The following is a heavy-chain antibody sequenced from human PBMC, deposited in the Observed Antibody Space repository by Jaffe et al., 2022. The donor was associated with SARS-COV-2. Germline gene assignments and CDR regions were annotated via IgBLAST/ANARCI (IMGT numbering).Heavy chain of an antibody. CDR2: IYYSGST. CDR3: ARRRGGSYNNWFDP. V-gene: IGHV4-39*01. Sequence: QLQLQESGPGLVKPSETLSLTCTVSGGSISSSSYYWGWIRQPPGKGLEWIGSIYYSGSTYYNPSLKSRVTISVDTSKNQFSLKLSSVTAADTAVYYCARRRGGSYNNWFDPWGQGTLVTVSS. CDR1: GGSISSSSYY. D-gene: IGHD2-15*01. J-gene: IGHJ5*02.